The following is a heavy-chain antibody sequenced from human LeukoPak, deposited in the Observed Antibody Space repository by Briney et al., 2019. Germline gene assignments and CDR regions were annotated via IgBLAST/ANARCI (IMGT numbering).Heavy chain of an antibody. Sequence: GGSLRLSCQASGFPFSTFPMSWIRQAPGKGLEWVSTLSGDGSDTYYADSVKGRFTISRDTSKNTLFLQMNSLRADDTAIYYCTKGGHGDYWGQGTMVTVSS. CDR3: TKGGHGDY. D-gene: IGHD2-21*02. CDR1: GFPFSTFP. V-gene: IGHV3-23*01. J-gene: IGHJ4*02. CDR2: LSGDGSDT.